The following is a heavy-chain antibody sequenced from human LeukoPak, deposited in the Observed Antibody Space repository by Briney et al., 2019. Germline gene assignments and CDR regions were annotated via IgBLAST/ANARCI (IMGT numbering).Heavy chain of an antibody. J-gene: IGHJ4*02. D-gene: IGHD2-15*01. CDR2: IYYSGST. CDR3: ARRKVKAGIRIFDY. V-gene: IGHV4-39*01. CDR1: GASISSSTDY. Sequence: PSETLSLTCTVSGASISSSTDYWGWIRQPPGKGLEWIGSIYYSGSTYYNPSLKSRVTISVDTSKNQFSLKLSSVTAADTAVYYCARRKVKAGIRIFDYWGQGTLVTVSS.